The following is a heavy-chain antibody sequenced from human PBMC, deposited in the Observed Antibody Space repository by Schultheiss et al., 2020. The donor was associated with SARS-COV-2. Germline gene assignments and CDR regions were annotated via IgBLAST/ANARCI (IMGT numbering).Heavy chain of an antibody. J-gene: IGHJ5*02. CDR3: ARRSRGLNWFDP. CDR2: INHSGST. D-gene: IGHD1-26*01. V-gene: IGHV4-34*01. Sequence: SETLSLTCAVYGGSFSGYYWSWIRQPPGKGLEWIGEINHSGSTNYNPSLKSRVTISVDTSKNQFSLKLSSVTAADTAVYYCARRSRGLNWFDPWGQGTLVTVSS. CDR1: GGSFSGYY.